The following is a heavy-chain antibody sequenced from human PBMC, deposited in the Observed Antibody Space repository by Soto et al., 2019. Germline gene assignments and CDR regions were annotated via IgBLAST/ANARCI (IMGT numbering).Heavy chain of an antibody. J-gene: IGHJ5*02. Sequence: QLQLQESGPGLVKPSETLSLTCTVSGGSISSSSYYWGWIRQPPGKGLEWIGSIYYSGSTYYNPSLKSRVTIPADTSRNLFSRKLRSVTAADTSVYYCGSLAWDSALGGSSLSYYWCDPWGQGTLVTVSS. D-gene: IGHD6-6*01. CDR2: IYYSGST. CDR3: GSLAWDSALGGSSLSYYWCDP. CDR1: GGSISSSSYY. V-gene: IGHV4-39*01.